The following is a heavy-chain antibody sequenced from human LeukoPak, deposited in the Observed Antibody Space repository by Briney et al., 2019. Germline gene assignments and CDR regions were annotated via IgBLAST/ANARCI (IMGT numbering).Heavy chain of an antibody. Sequence: SETLTLTCTVSGGSISSGSYYWSWIRQPAGKGLEWIGRIYTSGSTNYNPSLKSRVTISVDTSKNQFSLKLSSVTAADTAVYYCAGGGGGYWGQGTLVTVSS. J-gene: IGHJ4*02. CDR2: IYTSGST. CDR3: AGGGGGY. V-gene: IGHV4-61*02. D-gene: IGHD3-16*01. CDR1: GGSISSGSYY.